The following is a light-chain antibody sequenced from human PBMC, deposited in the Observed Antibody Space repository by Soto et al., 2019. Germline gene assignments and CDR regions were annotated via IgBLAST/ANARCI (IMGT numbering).Light chain of an antibody. V-gene: IGKV3-20*01. CDR3: QQYSSYWT. CDR2: GAS. J-gene: IGKJ1*01. CDR1: ESVNSNY. Sequence: EIVLTQSPGTLSLSPGERATLSCRASESVNSNYLAWYQQKSGQAPRLVIYGASSRASAIPDRFSGSGSGTEFTLTISSLQPDDFATYYCQQYSSYWTFAQGTKVDIK.